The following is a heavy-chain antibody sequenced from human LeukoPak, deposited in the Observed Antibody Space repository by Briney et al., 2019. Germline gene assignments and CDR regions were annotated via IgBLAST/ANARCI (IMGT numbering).Heavy chain of an antibody. J-gene: IGHJ4*02. V-gene: IGHV3-64D*06. Sequence: GGSLRLSCSASGFTLSSYAMHWVRQAPGKGLEYVSAISSNGGSTYYADSVKGRFTISRDNSKNTLYLQMSSLRAEDTAVYYCVKDRDVVVPAASLLYWGQGTLVTVSS. CDR2: ISSNGGST. CDR1: GFTLSSYA. CDR3: VKDRDVVVPAASLLY. D-gene: IGHD2-2*01.